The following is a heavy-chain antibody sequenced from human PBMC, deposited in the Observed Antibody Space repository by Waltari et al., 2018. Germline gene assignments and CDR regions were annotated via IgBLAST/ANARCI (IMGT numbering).Heavy chain of an antibody. Sequence: VQLQESGPGLLKPSETLSLTCTVSGGSVSGYYWTWVRQAPGKGLEWVSSIGSGTSYIYYADSVKGRFTISRDNAKNSLYLQMNSLKVEDTAVYYCARAWDDFDYWGQGALVTVSS. V-gene: IGHV3-21*01. J-gene: IGHJ4*02. CDR2: IGSGTSYI. CDR1: GGSVSGYY. CDR3: ARAWDDFDY. D-gene: IGHD1-26*01.